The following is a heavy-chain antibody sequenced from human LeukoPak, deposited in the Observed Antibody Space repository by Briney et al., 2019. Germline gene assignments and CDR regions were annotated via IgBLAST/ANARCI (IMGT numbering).Heavy chain of an antibody. J-gene: IGHJ4*02. Sequence: QAGGSLGLSCAASGFTFSSYAMSWVRQAPGKGLEWVSGISGSGGSTYYADSVKGRFTISRDNSKNTLYLQMNSLRAEDTAVYYCAKARPIASAGPADYWGQGILVTVSS. CDR3: AKARPIASAGPADY. D-gene: IGHD6-13*01. CDR2: ISGSGGST. V-gene: IGHV3-23*01. CDR1: GFTFSSYA.